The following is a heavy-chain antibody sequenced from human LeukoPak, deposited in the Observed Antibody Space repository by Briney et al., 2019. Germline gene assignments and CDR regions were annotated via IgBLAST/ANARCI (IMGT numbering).Heavy chain of an antibody. V-gene: IGHV3-21*01. Sequence: GGSLRLSCAASGFTFSSYSMNWVRQAPGKGLEWVSSISSSSSYIYYADSVKGRFTISRDNAKNSLYLQMNSLRAEDTAVYYCARDRRYLDWLFDYWGQGTLVTVSS. CDR1: GFTFSSYS. J-gene: IGHJ4*02. D-gene: IGHD3-9*01. CDR3: ARDRRYLDWLFDY. CDR2: ISSSSSYI.